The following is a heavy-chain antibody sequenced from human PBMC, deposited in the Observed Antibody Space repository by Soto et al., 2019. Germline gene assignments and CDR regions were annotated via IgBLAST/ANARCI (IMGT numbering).Heavy chain of an antibody. Sequence: QVQLVQSGAEMKEPGSSVKVSCKTSGGTFSSSAISWLRQAPGQGLEWMGGIIPLFRTPDDAQKFQGRVTIAAYDSTSTAYVDLRSLKSEDTSVYYCARGNDRLQLGRNYYYWLDVWGQGTTITVSS. CDR3: ARGNDRLQLGRNYYYWLDV. J-gene: IGHJ6*02. D-gene: IGHD4-4*01. CDR2: IIPLFRTP. CDR1: GGTFSSSA. V-gene: IGHV1-69*12.